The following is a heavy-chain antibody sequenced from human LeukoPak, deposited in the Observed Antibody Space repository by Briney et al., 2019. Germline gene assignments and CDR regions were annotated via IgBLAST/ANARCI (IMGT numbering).Heavy chain of an antibody. CDR2: IYPGDSDT. V-gene: IGHV5-51*01. CDR3: ARGPPMYYYGSGSYSNEILFDY. CDR1: GYSFTSYW. Sequence: PGESLKISCKGSGYSFTSYWIGWVRQMPGKGLEWMGIIYPGDSDTRYSPSFQGQVTISADKSISTAYLQWSSLKASGTAMYYCARGPPMYYYGSGSYSNEILFDYWGQGTLVTVSS. D-gene: IGHD3-10*01. J-gene: IGHJ4*02.